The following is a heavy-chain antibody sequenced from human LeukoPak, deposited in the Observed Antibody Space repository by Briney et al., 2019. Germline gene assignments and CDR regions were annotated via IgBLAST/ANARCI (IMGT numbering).Heavy chain of an antibody. CDR2: ISAYNGNT. CDR1: GYTFTSYG. Sequence: ASVKVSCKASGYTFTSYGISWVRQAPEQGLEWMGWISAYNGNTNYAQKLQGRVTMTTDTSTSTAYMELRSLRSDDTAVYYCARENSGWSYYYYYGMDVWGQGTTVTVSS. J-gene: IGHJ6*02. V-gene: IGHV1-18*01. D-gene: IGHD6-19*01. CDR3: ARENSGWSYYYYYGMDV.